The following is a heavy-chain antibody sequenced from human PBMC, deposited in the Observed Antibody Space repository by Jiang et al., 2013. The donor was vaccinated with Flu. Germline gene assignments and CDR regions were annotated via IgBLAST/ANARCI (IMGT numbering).Heavy chain of an antibody. Sequence: LLKPSETLSLTCAVYGGSFSGYYWSWIRQPPGKGLEWIGEINHSGSTNYNPSLKSRVTISVDTSKNQFSLKLSSVTAADTAVYYCAMSASSIVVVPAAMGGAFDIWGQGTMVTVSS. V-gene: IGHV4-34*01. CDR2: INHSGST. D-gene: IGHD2-2*01. CDR3: AMSASSIVVVPAAMGGAFDI. CDR1: GGSFSGYY. J-gene: IGHJ3*02.